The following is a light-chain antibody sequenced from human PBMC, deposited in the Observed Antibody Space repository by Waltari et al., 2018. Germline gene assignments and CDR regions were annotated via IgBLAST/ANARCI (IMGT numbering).Light chain of an antibody. J-gene: IGLJ1*01. CDR1: SNDVGGYDY. V-gene: IGLV2-14*03. CDR2: EVT. Sequence: QSALTQPASVSGSPGQSITISCTGTSNDVGGYDYVSWYQQYPDKAPKFIIYEVTDRPSGVFSRFPGSKSGNTAYLTISGLQPEDEADYYCSSYTSRKTRVFGSGTRVTVL. CDR3: SSYTSRKTRV.